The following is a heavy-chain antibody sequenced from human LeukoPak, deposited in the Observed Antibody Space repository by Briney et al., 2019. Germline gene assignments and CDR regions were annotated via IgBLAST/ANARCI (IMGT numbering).Heavy chain of an antibody. D-gene: IGHD6-19*01. CDR1: GFTFSSYG. V-gene: IGHV3-30*18. Sequence: PGGSLRLSCAASGFTFSSYGMHWVRQAPGKGLEWLALISFDGSNKYSADSVKGRFTISRDNSKNTLYLQMNSLRAEDTAVYYCAKSPYSSGWVPSYFDYWGQGTLVTVSS. CDR3: AKSPYSSGWVPSYFDY. J-gene: IGHJ4*02. CDR2: ISFDGSNK.